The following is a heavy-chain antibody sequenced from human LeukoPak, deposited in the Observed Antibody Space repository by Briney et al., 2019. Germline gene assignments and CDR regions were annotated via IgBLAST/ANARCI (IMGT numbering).Heavy chain of an antibody. J-gene: IGHJ6*03. V-gene: IGHV3-48*03. CDR1: GFTFSSYE. D-gene: IGHD3-22*01. CDR2: ISSSGSTI. CDR3: AREVDSSGYYLYRYYYYYMDV. Sequence: GGSLRLSCAASGFTFSSYEMNWVRQAPGKGLEWVSYISSSGSTIYYADSVKGRFTISRDNAKNSLYLQMNSLRAEDTAVYYCAREVDSSGYYLYRYYYYYMDVWGKGTTVTVSS.